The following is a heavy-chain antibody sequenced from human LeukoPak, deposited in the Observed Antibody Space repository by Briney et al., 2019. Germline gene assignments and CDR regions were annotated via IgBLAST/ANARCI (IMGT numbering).Heavy chain of an antibody. CDR1: GYTFTDYY. CDR3: AVGRRTDFDY. D-gene: IGHD1-26*01. J-gene: IGHJ4*02. CDR2: INTNSGGT. Sequence: ASVKVSCKASGYTFTDYYIHWGRQAPRQGLEWMGLINTNSGGTNYAQNFQGRVTMTRDTYITTAYMDLSRLRLDDTAVYYCAVGRRTDFDYWGQGTLVTVSS. V-gene: IGHV1-2*02.